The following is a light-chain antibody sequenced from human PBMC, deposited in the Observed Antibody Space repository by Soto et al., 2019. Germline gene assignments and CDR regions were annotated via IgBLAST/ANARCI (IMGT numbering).Light chain of an antibody. Sequence: DIQMTQSPSSLSASVGDRVTITCRARQSISSYLNWYQQNPGKAHKLLNYAASNLQSGVPSRISGSGSGTDFTLTISSLQTEDFATYYCQQSYRTPLTFGQGTKVEIK. V-gene: IGKV1-39*01. CDR1: QSISSY. CDR3: QQSYRTPLT. J-gene: IGKJ1*01. CDR2: AAS.